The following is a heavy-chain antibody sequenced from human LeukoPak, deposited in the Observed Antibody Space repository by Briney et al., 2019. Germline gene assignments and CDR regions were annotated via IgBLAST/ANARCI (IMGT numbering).Heavy chain of an antibody. J-gene: IGHJ5*02. CDR2: IYYSGST. CDR3: ARDSYYDILTGFAGGWFDP. D-gene: IGHD3-9*01. Sequence: PSETLSLTCTVSGGSISSYYWSWIRQPPGKGLEWIGYIYYSGSTNYSPSLKSRVTISVDTSKNQFSLRLNSVTAADTAVYYCARDSYYDILTGFAGGWFDPWGQGTLVAVSS. V-gene: IGHV4-59*12. CDR1: GGSISSYY.